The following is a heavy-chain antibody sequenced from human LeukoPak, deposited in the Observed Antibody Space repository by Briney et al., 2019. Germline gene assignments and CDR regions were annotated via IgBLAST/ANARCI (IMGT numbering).Heavy chain of an antibody. V-gene: IGHV3-7*05. Sequence: GGSLRLSCAASGFTFSSYWMSWVRQAPGKGLEWVANIKQDGSEKYYVDSVKGRFTISRDNAKNSLYLQMNSLRAEDTAIYYCARESITLVRGNTGFDYWGQGTLVTVSS. CDR3: ARESITLVRGNTGFDY. CDR1: GFTFSSYW. D-gene: IGHD3-10*01. J-gene: IGHJ4*02. CDR2: IKQDGSEK.